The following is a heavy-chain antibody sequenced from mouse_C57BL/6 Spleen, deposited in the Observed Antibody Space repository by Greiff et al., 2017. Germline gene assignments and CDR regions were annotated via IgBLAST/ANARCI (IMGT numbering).Heavy chain of an antibody. CDR1: GFTFSSYA. CDR3: ARDRGLRPYFDN. D-gene: IGHD2-4*01. CDR2: ISDGGSYT. Sequence: EVNLVESGGGLVKPGGSLKLSCAASGFTFSSYAMSWVRQTPEKRLEWVATISDGGSYTYYPDNVKGRFTISRDNAKNNLYLQMSHLKSEDTAMYYCARDRGLRPYFDNWGHGTTLTVSS. V-gene: IGHV5-4*01. J-gene: IGHJ2*01.